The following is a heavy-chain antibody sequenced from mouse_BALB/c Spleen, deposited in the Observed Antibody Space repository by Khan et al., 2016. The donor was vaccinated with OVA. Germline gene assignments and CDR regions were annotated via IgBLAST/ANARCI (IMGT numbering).Heavy chain of an antibody. V-gene: IGHV3-2*02. J-gene: IGHJ2*01. D-gene: IGHD1-1*01. Sequence: EVKLQESGPGLVKPSQSLSLPCTVTGYSITSDYAWNWIRQFPGNKLEWRGYIKYRGSTSYNPSLKSRISITRNTSQNQFFLQLRSVTTEDTATYYCARSGTMSTVVATDFDSWGQGTTLTVSS. CDR3: ARSGTMSTVVATDFDS. CDR1: GYSITSDYA. CDR2: IKYRGST.